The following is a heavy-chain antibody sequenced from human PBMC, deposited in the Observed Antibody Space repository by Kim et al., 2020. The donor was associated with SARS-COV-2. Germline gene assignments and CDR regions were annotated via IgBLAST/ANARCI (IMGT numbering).Heavy chain of an antibody. Sequence: ASVKVSCKASGYTFTGYYMHWVRQAPGQGLEWMGRINPNSGGTNYAQKFQGRVTMTRDTSISTAYMELSRLRSDDTAVYYCARVVRISMVRAVGMDVWGQGSNLSVCS. J-gene: IGHJ6*02. CDR1: GYTFTGYY. CDR3: ARVVRISMVRAVGMDV. D-gene: IGHD3-10*01. V-gene: IGHV1-2*06. CDR2: INPNSGGT.